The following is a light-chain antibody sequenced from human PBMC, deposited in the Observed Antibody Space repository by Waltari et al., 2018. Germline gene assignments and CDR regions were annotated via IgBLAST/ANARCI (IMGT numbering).Light chain of an antibody. CDR3: QQYYSNFFT. J-gene: IGKJ3*01. Sequence: DIVLTQSPDSLAVSLGERATINCKSSQSVSYSSNNRDYLAWYQQKPGQPPKLLIYWASTRESGVPDRFSGSGSGTDFTLTISSLQAEDVVVYYCQQYYSNFFTFGPGTKVDIK. CDR1: QSVSYSSNNRDY. V-gene: IGKV4-1*01. CDR2: WAS.